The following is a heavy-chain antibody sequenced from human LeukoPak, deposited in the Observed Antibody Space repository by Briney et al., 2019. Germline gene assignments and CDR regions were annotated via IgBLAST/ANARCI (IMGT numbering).Heavy chain of an antibody. V-gene: IGHV3-23*01. Sequence: GSLRLSCAASGFTFSSYAMSWVRQAPGKGLEWVSAISGSGGSTYYADSVKGRFTISRDNSKNTLYLQMNSLRAEDTAVYYCAKSPPGGWLQFRILFDYWGQGTLVTVSS. J-gene: IGHJ4*02. CDR3: AKSPPGGWLQFRILFDY. D-gene: IGHD5-24*01. CDR1: GFTFSSYA. CDR2: ISGSGGST.